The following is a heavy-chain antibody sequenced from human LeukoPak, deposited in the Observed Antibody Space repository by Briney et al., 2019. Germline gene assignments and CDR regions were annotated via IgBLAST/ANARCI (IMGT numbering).Heavy chain of an antibody. Sequence: SVKVSCKASGGTFSSYAISWVRQAPGQGLEWMGGIIPIFGTANYAQKFQGRVTMTRDTSTSTVYMELSSLRSEDTAVYYCARGATYYDILTGRNLNFMNGMDVWGQGTTVTVSS. J-gene: IGHJ6*02. V-gene: IGHV1-69*05. D-gene: IGHD3-9*01. CDR1: GGTFSSYA. CDR3: ARGATYYDILTGRNLNFMNGMDV. CDR2: IIPIFGTA.